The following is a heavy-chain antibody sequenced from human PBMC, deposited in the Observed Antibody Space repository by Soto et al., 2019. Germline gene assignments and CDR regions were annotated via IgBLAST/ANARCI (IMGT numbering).Heavy chain of an antibody. Sequence: SETLSLTCTVSGFTISSGGYYWSWIRQHPGKGLEWIGYIYYSGSTYYNPSLKSRVTISVDTSKNQFSLKLSSVTAADTAVYYCARDLQYSRLFYGMDVWGQGTTVTVSS. CDR3: ARDLQYSRLFYGMDV. CDR1: GFTISSGGYY. J-gene: IGHJ6*02. V-gene: IGHV4-31*03. D-gene: IGHD6-13*01. CDR2: IYYSGST.